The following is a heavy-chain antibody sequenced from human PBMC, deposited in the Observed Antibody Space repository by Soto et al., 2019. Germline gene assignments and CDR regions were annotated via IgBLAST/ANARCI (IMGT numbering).Heavy chain of an antibody. Sequence: SETLSLTCAVYGGSFSGYYWSWIRQPPGKGLEWIGEINHSGSTNYNPSLKSRVTISVDTSKNQFSLKLSSVTAADTAVYYCSTSDCSGGSCWAYFDYWGQGTLVTVSS. CDR1: GGSFSGYY. CDR3: STSDCSGGSCWAYFDY. J-gene: IGHJ4*02. V-gene: IGHV4-34*01. CDR2: INHSGST. D-gene: IGHD2-15*01.